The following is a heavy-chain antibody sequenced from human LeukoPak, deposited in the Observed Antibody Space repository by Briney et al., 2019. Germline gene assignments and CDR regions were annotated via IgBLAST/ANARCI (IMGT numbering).Heavy chain of an antibody. D-gene: IGHD6-13*01. CDR2: MNPNSGNT. Sequence: ASVKVSCKASGYTFTSYDINWVRQATGQGLEWMGWMNPNSGNTGYAQKFQGRVTMTRNTSISTAYMELSSLRSEDTAVYYCARAAVRGQKLAAAGPDDYWGQGTLVTVSS. CDR3: ARAAVRGQKLAAAGPDDY. CDR1: GYTFTSYD. J-gene: IGHJ4*02. V-gene: IGHV1-8*01.